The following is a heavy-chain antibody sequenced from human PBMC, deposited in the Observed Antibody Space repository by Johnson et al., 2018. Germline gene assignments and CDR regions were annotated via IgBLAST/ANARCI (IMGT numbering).Heavy chain of an antibody. CDR3: ARDRRYEEKFYYMDV. V-gene: IGHV3-23*01. D-gene: IGHD1-14*01. Sequence: VQSGGSRRLSCAASGFTFGTYTMTWVRQAPGKGLEWVASILGNGGSTFHADSVKGRFTISRDNSKNTLYLQMNSLRTEDTAVYYCARDRRYEEKFYYMDVWGKGTTVTVSS. CDR2: ILGNGGST. J-gene: IGHJ6*03. CDR1: GFTFGTYT.